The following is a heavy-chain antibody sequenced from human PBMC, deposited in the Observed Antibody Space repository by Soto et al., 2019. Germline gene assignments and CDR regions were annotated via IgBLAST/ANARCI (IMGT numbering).Heavy chain of an antibody. Sequence: QVQLEESGGGVVQPGTSLRLSCVASGFTFSSYGMHWVRQAPGKGQEWVAVIPNTENKKYYADSVKGRFTISRDNSQNTLFLQMDSLMSEDTAVYYCARTAGGRVRGALDIWGQGTMVTVS. D-gene: IGHD6-13*01. J-gene: IGHJ3*02. CDR2: IPNTENKK. CDR1: GFTFSSYG. CDR3: ARTAGGRVRGALDI. V-gene: IGHV3-30-3*01.